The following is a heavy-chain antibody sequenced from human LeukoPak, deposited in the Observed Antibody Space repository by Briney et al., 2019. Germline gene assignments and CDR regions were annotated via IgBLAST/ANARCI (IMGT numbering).Heavy chain of an antibody. J-gene: IGHJ4*02. Sequence: PSETLSLTCAVYGGSFSGYYWSWIRQPPGKGLEWIGEINHSGSTNYNPSLKSRVTISVDTSKNQFSLKLSSVTAADTAVYYCARDLGQLFGYWGQGTLVTVSS. CDR3: ARDLGQLFGY. CDR1: GGSFSGYY. CDR2: INHSGST. V-gene: IGHV4-34*01. D-gene: IGHD6-13*01.